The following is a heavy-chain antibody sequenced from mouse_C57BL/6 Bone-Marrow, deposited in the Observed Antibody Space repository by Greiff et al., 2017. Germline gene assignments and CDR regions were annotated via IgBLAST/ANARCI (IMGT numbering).Heavy chain of an antibody. CDR1: GFTFSSYG. Sequence: EVQLVESGGDLVKPGGSLKLSCAASGFTFSSYGMSWVRQTPDKRLEWVATISSGGSYTYYPDSVKGRFTISRDNAKNTLYLQMSSLKSEDTAMYYDARQGFAYWGQGTRVTVSA. V-gene: IGHV5-6*01. CDR3: ARQGFAY. J-gene: IGHJ3*01. CDR2: ISSGGSYT.